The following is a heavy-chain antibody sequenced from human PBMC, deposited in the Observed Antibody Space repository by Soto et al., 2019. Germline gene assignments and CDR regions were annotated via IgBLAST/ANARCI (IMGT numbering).Heavy chain of an antibody. J-gene: IGHJ4*02. CDR1: GYTFTSYV. CDR2: ISAYNGNT. Sequence: GASVKVSCKASGYTFTSYVISWVRQAPGQGLEWMGWISAYNGNTNYAQKLQGRVTMTTDTSTSTAYIELRSLRSDDTAVYYCARESRGYSYGAGVIDYWGQGTLVTVSS. D-gene: IGHD5-18*01. CDR3: ARESRGYSYGAGVIDY. V-gene: IGHV1-18*01.